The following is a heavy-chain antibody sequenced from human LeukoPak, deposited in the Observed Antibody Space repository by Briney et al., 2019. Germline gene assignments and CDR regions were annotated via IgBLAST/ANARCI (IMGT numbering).Heavy chain of an antibody. V-gene: IGHV4-30-4*01. Sequence: SETLSLTCTVSGGSISSGDYYWSWIRQPPGKGLGWIGYIHYSGSTYYNPSLKSRVTISVDTSENQFSLKLSSVTAADTAVYYCARGYGDYGLHYYYYGMDVWGQGTTVTVSS. CDR3: ARGYGDYGLHYYYYGMDV. CDR1: GGSISSGDYY. CDR2: IHYSGST. D-gene: IGHD4-17*01. J-gene: IGHJ6*02.